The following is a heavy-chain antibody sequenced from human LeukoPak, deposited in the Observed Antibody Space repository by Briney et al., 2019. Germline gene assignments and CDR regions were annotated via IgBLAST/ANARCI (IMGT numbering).Heavy chain of an antibody. CDR2: IYYSGST. V-gene: IGHV4-30-4*01. D-gene: IGHD6-13*01. CDR1: GGSISSGDYY. CDR3: ARHGGSSWFLGRTWTVHYNWFDP. Sequence: SETLSLTCTVSGGSISSGDYYWSWIRQPPGKGLEWIGYIYYSGSTYYNPSLKSRVTISVDTSKNQFSLKLSSVTAADTAVYYCARHGGSSWFLGRTWTVHYNWFDPWGQGTLVTVSS. J-gene: IGHJ5*02.